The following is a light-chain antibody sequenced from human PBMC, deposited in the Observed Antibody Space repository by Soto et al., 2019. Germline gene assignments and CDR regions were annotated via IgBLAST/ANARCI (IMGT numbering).Light chain of an antibody. CDR1: QSISIW. CDR2: KAS. J-gene: IGKJ2*01. Sequence: DVQMTQSPSTLSASVGDRVTITCRASQSISIWLAWYQQKPGKAPKLLIYKASSLESGVPSRFSGSGSGTEFTLTVSSLQPDDFATYYCQQYHYFPYTFGQGTNLEIK. V-gene: IGKV1-5*03. CDR3: QQYHYFPYT.